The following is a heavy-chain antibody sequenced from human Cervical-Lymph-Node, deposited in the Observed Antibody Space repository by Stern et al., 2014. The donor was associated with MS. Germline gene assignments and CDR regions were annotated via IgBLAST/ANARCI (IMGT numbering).Heavy chain of an antibody. D-gene: IGHD3-16*01. V-gene: IGHV1-69*01. J-gene: IGHJ4*02. CDR2: FSPPLGTA. Sequence: QVQLVQSGAKVKKPASSVKVSCKASGGSFNNFAVAWVRQAPGQGLEWMGGFSPPLGTASYAQNFQDRVSITADDFATTIYMELSSLKTEDTAVYYCAIDLSLGVTPFFDYWGQGTLVTVSS. CDR1: GGSFNNFA. CDR3: AIDLSLGVTPFFDY.